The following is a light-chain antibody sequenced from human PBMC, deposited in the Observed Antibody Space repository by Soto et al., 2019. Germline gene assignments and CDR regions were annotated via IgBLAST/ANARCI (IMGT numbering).Light chain of an antibody. CDR2: EAS. V-gene: IGKV1-5*03. J-gene: IGKJ4*02. CDR1: QSIRYW. CDR3: QQRSSWPLT. Sequence: IKISQSQSTLYAYGGDRATMSCRASQSIRYWLAWFQQKPGKAPRLLIYEASRLESGVPSRISGSGSGTDFTLTISSLEPEDFAVYFCQQRSSWPLTSGGG.